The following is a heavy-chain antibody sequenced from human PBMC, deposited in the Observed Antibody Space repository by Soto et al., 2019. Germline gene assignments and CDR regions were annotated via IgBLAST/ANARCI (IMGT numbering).Heavy chain of an antibody. Sequence: EVQLVESGGGLVQPGGSLRLSCAASGFTFSSYWMSWVRQAPGKGLEWVANIKQDGSEKYYVDSVKGRFTISRDNAKNSLYLQMYSLRAEDTAVYYCARDASGTTVTTPYYFDYWGQGTLVTVSS. CDR2: IKQDGSEK. V-gene: IGHV3-7*01. D-gene: IGHD4-4*01. CDR3: ARDASGTTVTTPYYFDY. CDR1: GFTFSSYW. J-gene: IGHJ4*02.